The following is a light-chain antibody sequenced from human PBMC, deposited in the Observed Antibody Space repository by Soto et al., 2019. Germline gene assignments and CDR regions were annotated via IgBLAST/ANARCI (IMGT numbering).Light chain of an antibody. V-gene: IGKV3-20*01. CDR1: QSVTSDY. Sequence: EIVLTQSPGTLSLSPGERATLSCRVSQSVTSDYLAWYQQKPGQAPRLLIHGDSSRATGIPDRFSGSGSGTDFTLTISRLEPEDFAVYYCQQYGRPFGQGTKVEIK. J-gene: IGKJ1*01. CDR3: QQYGRP. CDR2: GDS.